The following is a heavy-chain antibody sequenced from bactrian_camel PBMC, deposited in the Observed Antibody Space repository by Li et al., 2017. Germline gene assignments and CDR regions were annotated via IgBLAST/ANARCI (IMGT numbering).Heavy chain of an antibody. Sequence: VQLVESGGGSVQAGGSLRLPCTVSGYTVSSLCMAWLRQYPGKQREVILSIDKAGRTSYSEFVKGRFTISKDNSKNTAYLQMNSLKPEDTAMYYCAARSVGWCPLFEHWLGKRAYTPGGYFTNWGQGTQVTVS. D-gene: IGHD1*01. J-gene: IGHJ4*01. CDR2: IDKAGRT. V-gene: IGHV3S53*01. CDR3: AARSVGWCPLFEHWLGKRAYTPGGYFTN. CDR1: GYTVSSLC.